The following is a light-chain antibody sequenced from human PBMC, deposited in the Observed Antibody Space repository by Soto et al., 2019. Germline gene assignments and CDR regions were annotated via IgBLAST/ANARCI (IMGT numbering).Light chain of an antibody. CDR2: GAS. CDR3: QQYNGSPTT. Sequence: GLPQSPCTVPLPPGARVTLSCRASQTVSSNYLAWCQQRPGQAPRLLIYGASTRAAGIPDRFSGSGSGTDFTLTITRLEPEDSAVYFCQQYNGSPTTFGQGTRLEIK. J-gene: IGKJ5*01. V-gene: IGKV3-20*01. CDR1: QTVSSNY.